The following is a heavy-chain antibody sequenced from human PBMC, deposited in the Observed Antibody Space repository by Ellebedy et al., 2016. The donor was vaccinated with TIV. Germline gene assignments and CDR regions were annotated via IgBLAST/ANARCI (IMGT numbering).Heavy chain of an antibody. CDR1: GGSISSTSYV. V-gene: IGHV4-39*01. D-gene: IGHD5-18*01. J-gene: IGHJ4*02. CDR3: ARHLGAGYNYGFDY. CDR2: FYYSGST. Sequence: MPSETLSLTCTVSGGSISSTSYVWGWIRQPPGKGLEWVGSFYYSGSTYYNPSLKGRVTISVDASKNQFSLKLSSVTAADTHVYYCARHLGAGYNYGFDYWGQGTLVTVSS.